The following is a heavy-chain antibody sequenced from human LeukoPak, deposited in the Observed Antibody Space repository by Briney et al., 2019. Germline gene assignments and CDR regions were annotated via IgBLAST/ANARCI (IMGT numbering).Heavy chain of an antibody. J-gene: IGHJ6*02. D-gene: IGHD1-14*01. V-gene: IGHV3-21*01. CDR3: ARDLSEYYYYGMDV. CDR1: GFTFSSYS. Sequence: GGSLRLSCAASGFTFSSYSMKWVRQAPGKGLEWVSSFSSSSSYIYYADSVNGRFAISRDNAKNSLYLQMNSLRAEDTAVYYCARDLSEYYYYGMDVWGQGTTVTVSS. CDR2: FSSSSSYI.